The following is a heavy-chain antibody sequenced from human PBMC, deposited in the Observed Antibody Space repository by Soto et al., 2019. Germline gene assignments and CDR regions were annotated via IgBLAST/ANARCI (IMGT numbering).Heavy chain of an antibody. CDR2: ISSSDSTI. Sequence: QVLLVESGGGLVKPGGSLRLSCAASGFTFSDYYMNWIRQAPGKGLEWVSSISSSDSTIYYADSVKGRFTISRDNAKSSLFLQMNSLRADDTAVYYCARGSYSGYGLDYYYHYMDVWGKGTTVTVSS. J-gene: IGHJ6*03. CDR1: GFTFSDYY. V-gene: IGHV3-11*01. D-gene: IGHD5-12*01. CDR3: ARGSYSGYGLDYYYHYMDV.